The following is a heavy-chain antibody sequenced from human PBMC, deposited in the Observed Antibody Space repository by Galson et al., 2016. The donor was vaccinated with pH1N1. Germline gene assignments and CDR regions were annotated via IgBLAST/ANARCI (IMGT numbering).Heavy chain of an antibody. V-gene: IGHV3-23*01. CDR3: VKYDSSGYYYGRLAN. J-gene: IGHJ4*02. Sequence: SLRLSCAASGFTFSAFAMCWVRQAPGKGLEWVSGISASGASTHFADSVKGRFTISGDNSKNALYLEMSSLTGEDTAFYYCVKYDSSGYYYGRLANWGQGTLVTVSS. D-gene: IGHD3-22*01. CDR2: ISASGAST. CDR1: GFTFSAFA.